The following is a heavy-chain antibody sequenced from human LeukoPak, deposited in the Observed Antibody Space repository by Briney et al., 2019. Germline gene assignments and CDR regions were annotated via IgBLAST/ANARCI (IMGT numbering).Heavy chain of an antibody. CDR3: ARGNIVAAGTFTSLLIPY. CDR2: INPNSGGT. Sequence: GASVKVSCKASGYTFTGYYMHWVRQAPGQGLEWMGWINPNSGGTNYAQKFQGRVTMTRDTSISTAYMELSRLRSDDTAVYYCARGNIVAAGTFTSLLIPYWGQGTLVTVSS. CDR1: GYTFTGYY. D-gene: IGHD6-13*01. J-gene: IGHJ4*02. V-gene: IGHV1-2*02.